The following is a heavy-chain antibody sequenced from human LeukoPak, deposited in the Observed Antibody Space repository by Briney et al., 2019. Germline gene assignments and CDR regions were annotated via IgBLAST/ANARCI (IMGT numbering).Heavy chain of an antibody. CDR3: ATVAAAAGIGYDAFDI. CDR2: FDPEDGET. V-gene: IGHV1-24*01. CDR1: GYTLTELS. D-gene: IGHD6-13*01. J-gene: IGHJ3*02. Sequence: ASVKVSCKVSGYTLTELSMHWVRQAPGKGLEWMGGFDPEDGETIYAQKFQGRVTMTEDTSTDTAYMELSSLRSEDTAVYYCATVAAAAGIGYDAFDIWGQGTMVTVSS.